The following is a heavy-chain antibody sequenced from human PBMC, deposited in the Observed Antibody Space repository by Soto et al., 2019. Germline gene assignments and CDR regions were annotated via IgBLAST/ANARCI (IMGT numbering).Heavy chain of an antibody. J-gene: IGHJ4*02. V-gene: IGHV5-51*01. CDR1: ENSFTSYG. CDR2: IYPGDSDT. Sequence: XESLKITWHCSENSFTSYGIGWVRQMPGKGLEWMGIIYPGDSDTRYSPSFQGQVTISADKSISTAYLQWSSLKASDTAMYYCAPAKSYYDSSGYTYWGQGTLVTVSS. D-gene: IGHD3-22*01. CDR3: APAKSYYDSSGYTY.